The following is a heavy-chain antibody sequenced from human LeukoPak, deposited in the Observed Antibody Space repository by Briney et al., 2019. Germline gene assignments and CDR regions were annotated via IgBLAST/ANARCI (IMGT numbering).Heavy chain of an antibody. CDR3: AGVGLYSGYDSNAFDI. V-gene: IGHV1-46*01. CDR2: INPSGGST. J-gene: IGHJ3*02. Sequence: ASVKVSCKASGYTFTSYYMHWVRQAPGQGLEWMGIINPSGGSTSYAQKFQGRVTMTRDTSTSTVYMELSSLRSEDTAVYYCAGVGLYSGYDSNAFDIWGQGTMVTVSS. CDR1: GYTFTSYY. D-gene: IGHD5-12*01.